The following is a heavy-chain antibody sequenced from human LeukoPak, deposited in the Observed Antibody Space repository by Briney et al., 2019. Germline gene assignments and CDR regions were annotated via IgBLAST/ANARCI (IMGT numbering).Heavy chain of an antibody. CDR1: GGSISSSSYY. CDR2: IYYSGST. V-gene: IGHV4-39*02. CDR3: ARGKAYHYYDSSGYYYDY. J-gene: IGHJ4*02. Sequence: PSETLSLTCTVSGGSISSSSYYWGWIRQPPGKGLEWIGSIYYSGSTYYGPSLKSRLTISVDTSKNHFSLKLSSVTAADTAVYYCARGKAYHYYDSSGYYYDYWGQGTLVTVSS. D-gene: IGHD3-22*01.